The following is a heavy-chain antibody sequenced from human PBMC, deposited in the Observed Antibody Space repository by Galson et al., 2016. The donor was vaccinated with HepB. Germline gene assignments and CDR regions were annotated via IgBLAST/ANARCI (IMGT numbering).Heavy chain of an antibody. CDR3: AKDFFDGAKYFDC. Sequence: SLRLSCAASGFTFSSYAMSWVRQAPGKGLEWVSAMTGRGGSTYYADSVKGRFTISRDNSKNTLYLQMNSLRAEDTAVYYCAKDFFDGAKYFDCWGQGTLVTVSS. V-gene: IGHV3-23*01. J-gene: IGHJ4*02. CDR1: GFTFSSYA. D-gene: IGHD2/OR15-2a*01. CDR2: MTGRGGST.